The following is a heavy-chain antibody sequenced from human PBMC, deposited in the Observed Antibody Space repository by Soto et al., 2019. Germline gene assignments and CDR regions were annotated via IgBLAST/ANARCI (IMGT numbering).Heavy chain of an antibody. CDR1: GFTLISYW. V-gene: IGHV3-7*04. J-gene: IGHJ3*01. CDR2: IKDDGSES. Sequence: EMQVVESGGGLVQPGGSLRLSCAASGFTLISYWMAWARQAPGKGLEWVGNIKDDGSESYFVDSVKGRFTISRDNARKLLHLQMNSLRDEETAMYYCGRDGGRDGTNKFWGRGTMVTVSS. D-gene: IGHD2-15*01. CDR3: GRDGGRDGTNKF.